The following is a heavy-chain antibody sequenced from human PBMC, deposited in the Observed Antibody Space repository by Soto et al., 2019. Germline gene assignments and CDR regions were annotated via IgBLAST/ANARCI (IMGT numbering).Heavy chain of an antibody. Sequence: QVQLVESGGGLVKPGGSLRLSWAASGFTFSDWSMSWIRQAPGKGREWVSYISYSGRTVFYADSVRGRFAISRDSAKNSMYLQMNSLRDEDTAVYYCARGYSGYEIDYFDFWGQGTLVTVSS. J-gene: IGHJ4*02. D-gene: IGHD5-12*01. V-gene: IGHV3-11*01. CDR2: ISYSGRTV. CDR1: GFTFSDWS. CDR3: ARGYSGYEIDYFDF.